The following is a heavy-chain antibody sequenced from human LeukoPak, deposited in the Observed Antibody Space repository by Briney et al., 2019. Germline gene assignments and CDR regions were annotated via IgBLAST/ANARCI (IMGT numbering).Heavy chain of an antibody. J-gene: IGHJ3*02. D-gene: IGHD3-10*01. CDR2: IYSGGST. CDR3: AKEGDYYGSGSYRDGFDI. Sequence: GGSLRLSCAASGFTVSSNYMNWVRQAPGKGLEWVSVIYSGGSTYYADSVKGRFTISRDSFKNTLYLQMNSLRPEDTAVYYCAKEGDYYGSGSYRDGFDIWGQGTRATVSS. V-gene: IGHV3-66*02. CDR1: GFTVSSNY.